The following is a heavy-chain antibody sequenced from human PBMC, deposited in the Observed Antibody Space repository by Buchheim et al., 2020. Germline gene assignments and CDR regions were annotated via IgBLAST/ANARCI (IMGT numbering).Heavy chain of an antibody. CDR3: ARDRGPREAREAQPGWDFDY. Sequence: QVQLQESGPGLVKPSQTLSLTCTVSGGSISSGGYYWSWIRQHPGKGLEWIGYIYYSGSTYYNPSLKSRVTISVDTSKNQFSLKLSSVTAADTAVYYCARDRGPREAREAQPGWDFDYWGQGTL. V-gene: IGHV4-31*03. J-gene: IGHJ4*02. CDR1: GGSISSGGYY. CDR2: IYYSGST. D-gene: IGHD1-14*01.